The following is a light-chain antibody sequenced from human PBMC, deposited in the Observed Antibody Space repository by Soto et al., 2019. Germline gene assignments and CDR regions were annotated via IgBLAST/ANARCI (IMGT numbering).Light chain of an antibody. CDR1: QSVVYSSNNKNY. J-gene: IGKJ1*01. V-gene: IGKV4-1*01. CDR2: WAS. Sequence: DIVMTQSPDSLAVSLGERTTINCKSSQSVVYSSNNKNYLAWYQQKPGQPPKPLIYWASSRESGVPDRFSGSGSGTDFTLTISSLQAEDVAVYYCQQYYSTPWTFGQGTKVEI. CDR3: QQYYSTPWT.